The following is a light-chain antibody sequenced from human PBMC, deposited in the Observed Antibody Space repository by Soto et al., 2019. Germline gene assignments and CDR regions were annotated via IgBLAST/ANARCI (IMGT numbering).Light chain of an antibody. CDR1: SSDVGGYNY. Sequence: QSVQTQPASVSGSPGQLITISCTGTSSDVGGYNYVSWYQQHPGEAPKLMTYEVSNRPSGVSNRFSGSKSGNTASLTISGLQAEDEADYYCSSYTSSSTRVVFGGGTKVTV. J-gene: IGLJ2*01. CDR3: SSYTSSSTRVV. V-gene: IGLV2-14*01. CDR2: EVS.